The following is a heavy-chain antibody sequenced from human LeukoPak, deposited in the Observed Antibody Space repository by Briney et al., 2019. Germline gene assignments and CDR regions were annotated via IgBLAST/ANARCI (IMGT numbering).Heavy chain of an antibody. D-gene: IGHD3-10*01. J-gene: IGHJ4*02. V-gene: IGHV4-59*01. CDR2: IYYSGST. CDR1: GGSISPYY. Sequence: SETLTLTCTVSGGSISPYYWSWIRQPPGKGLEWIGYIYYSGSTNYNPSLKSRVTMSVDTSKNQFSLKLSSVTAADTAVYYCARESITMVRGVIISLSPDYWGQGSLVSVSS. CDR3: ARESITMVRGVIISLSPDY.